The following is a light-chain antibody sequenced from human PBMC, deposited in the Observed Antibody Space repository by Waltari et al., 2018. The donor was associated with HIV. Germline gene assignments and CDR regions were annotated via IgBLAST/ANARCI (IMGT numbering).Light chain of an antibody. CDR1: QSVLSNSDNNNY. V-gene: IGKV4-1*01. CDR2: WAS. Sequence: DIVMTQSPDSLAVSLGARATINCMSSQSVLSNSDNNNYLVWYQQKPGQPPKLLISWASNRGSAVPDRFSGSGSETEVTHTSSSHQGEDVAVYYGQQWYATPLNFGGGTKVEIK. CDR3: QQWYATPLN. J-gene: IGKJ4*01.